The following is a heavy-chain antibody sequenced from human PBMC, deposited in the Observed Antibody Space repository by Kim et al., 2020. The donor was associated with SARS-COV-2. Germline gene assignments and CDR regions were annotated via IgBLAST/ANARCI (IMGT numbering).Heavy chain of an antibody. CDR2: IYSGGST. Sequence: GGSLRLSCAASGFTVSSNYMSWVRQAPGKGLEWVSVIYSGGSTYYADSVKGRLTISRDNSKNTLYLQMNSLRAEDTAVYYCARDGYSIPGGGYYYGMDVWGQGTTVTVSS. J-gene: IGHJ6*02. D-gene: IGHD4-4*01. CDR1: GFTVSSNY. CDR3: ARDGYSIPGGGYYYGMDV. V-gene: IGHV3-53*01.